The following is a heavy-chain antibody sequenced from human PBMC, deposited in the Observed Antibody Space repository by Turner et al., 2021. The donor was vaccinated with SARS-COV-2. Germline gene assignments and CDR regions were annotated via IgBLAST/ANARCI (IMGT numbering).Heavy chain of an antibody. D-gene: IGHD1-26*01. V-gene: IGHV3-30-3*01. CDR3: ARDGGSYFDY. J-gene: IGHJ4*02. Sequence: QVQLVESGGGVVQPGRSLRLSCAASGFTFSSYAMHWVRQAPGKGLEWVALISYDGGNKYYADSGKGGFTISRDNSKNTLYRQMNSLRAEDTAVYYCARDGGSYFDYWGQGTLVTVSS. CDR2: ISYDGGNK. CDR1: GFTFSSYA.